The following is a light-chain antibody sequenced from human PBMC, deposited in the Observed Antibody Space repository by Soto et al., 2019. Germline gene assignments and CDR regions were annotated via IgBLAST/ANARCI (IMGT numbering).Light chain of an antibody. Sequence: QAVLTQPPSVSAAPGQKVTISCSGSSSNIGTYYVSWYQQLPGTAPKLLIYENNKRPSGIPDRFSGSKSGTSATLGITGVQTGDEADYYCGTWDSGLSAGVFGGGTKLTVL. CDR1: SSNIGTYY. CDR3: GTWDSGLSAGV. V-gene: IGLV1-51*02. CDR2: ENN. J-gene: IGLJ3*02.